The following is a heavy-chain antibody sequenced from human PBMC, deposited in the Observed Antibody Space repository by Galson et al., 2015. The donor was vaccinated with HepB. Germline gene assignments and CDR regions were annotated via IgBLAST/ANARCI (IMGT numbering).Heavy chain of an antibody. J-gene: IGHJ6*02. V-gene: IGHV6-1*01. CDR1: GDSVSSNSAA. D-gene: IGHD3-10*01. Sequence: CAISGDSVSSNSAAWNWIRQSPSRGLEWLGRTYYRSKWYNDYAVSVKSRITINPDTSKNQFSLQLNSVTPEDTAVYYCAREGPITMVRGVISHYYGMDVWGQGTTVTVSS. CDR3: AREGPITMVRGVISHYYGMDV. CDR2: TYYRSKWYN.